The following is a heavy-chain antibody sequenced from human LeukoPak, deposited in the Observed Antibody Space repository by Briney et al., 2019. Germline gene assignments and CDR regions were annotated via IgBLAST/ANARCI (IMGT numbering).Heavy chain of an antibody. V-gene: IGHV3-72*01. CDR1: GFTFSDHY. J-gene: IGHJ3*02. CDR2: IRKKSNGYNT. CDR3: ARVGVVVPAGMDI. Sequence: QSGGSLRLSCAASGFTFSDHYMDWVRQAPGEGLGWVARIRKKSNGYNTQYAASVKGRFIISREDSRNSLYLQMNSLKTEDTAVYYCARVGVVVPAGMDIWGQGTMVTVSS. D-gene: IGHD2-2*01.